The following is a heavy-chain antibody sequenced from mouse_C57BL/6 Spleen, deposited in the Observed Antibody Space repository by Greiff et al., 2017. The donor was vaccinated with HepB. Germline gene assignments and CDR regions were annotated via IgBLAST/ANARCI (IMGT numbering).Heavy chain of an antibody. D-gene: IGHD2-3*01. J-gene: IGHJ2*01. Sequence: EVKLEESGGGLVQPGGSLKLSCAASGFTFSDYGMAWVRQAPRKGPEWVAFISNLAYSIYYADTVTGRFTISRENAKNTLYLEMSSLRSEDTAMYYCARQGDGYPYFDYWGQGTTLTVSS. V-gene: IGHV5-15*04. CDR3: ARQGDGYPYFDY. CDR2: ISNLAYSI. CDR1: GFTFSDYG.